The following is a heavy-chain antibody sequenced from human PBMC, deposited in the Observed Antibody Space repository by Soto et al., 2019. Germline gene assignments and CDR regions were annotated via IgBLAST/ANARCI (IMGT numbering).Heavy chain of an antibody. CDR1: GFTFSNAW. CDR2: IKSKTDGGTT. Sequence: VGSLRLSCAASGFTFSNAWMSWVRQAPGKGLEWVGRIKSKTDGGTTDYAAPVKGRFTISRDDSKNTLYLQMNSLKTEDTAVYYCTLNWGTYWYFDLWGRGTLVTVSS. V-gene: IGHV3-15*01. CDR3: TLNWGTYWYFDL. D-gene: IGHD7-27*01. J-gene: IGHJ2*01.